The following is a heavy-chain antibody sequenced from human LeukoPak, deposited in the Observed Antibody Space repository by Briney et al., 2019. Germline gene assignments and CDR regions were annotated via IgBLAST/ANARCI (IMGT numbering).Heavy chain of an antibody. V-gene: IGHV4-59*01. CDR3: ARVVVVPAAMVAFDI. D-gene: IGHD2-2*01. CDR2: IYYNGST. Sequence: SETLSLTCTVSGGSISSYYWSWIRQPPGKGLEWIGYIYYNGSTNYSPSLKSRVTISVDTSKNQFSLKLSSVTAADTAVYYCARVVVVPAAMVAFDIWGQGTMVTVSS. CDR1: GGSISSYY. J-gene: IGHJ3*02.